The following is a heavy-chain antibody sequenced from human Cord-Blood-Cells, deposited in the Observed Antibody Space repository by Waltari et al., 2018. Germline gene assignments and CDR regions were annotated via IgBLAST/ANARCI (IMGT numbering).Heavy chain of an antibody. CDR1: GGSISRTHW. D-gene: IGHD6-6*01. Sequence: QVQLQESGPGLAKPSGTLSLTCAVPGGSISRTHWLLWVRQPPGKGREWIGEIYHSGSTNDNPSLKSRVTISVDKSKNQFSLKLSSVTAADTAVYYCARSRVAARSLDYWGQGTLVTVSS. CDR2: IYHSGST. J-gene: IGHJ4*02. CDR3: ARSRVAARSLDY. V-gene: IGHV4-4*02.